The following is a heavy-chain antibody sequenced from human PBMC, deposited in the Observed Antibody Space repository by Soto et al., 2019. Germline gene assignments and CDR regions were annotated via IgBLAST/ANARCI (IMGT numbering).Heavy chain of an antibody. Sequence: PSETLSLTCTVSGGSISSYHWSWIRQPPGKGLEWIGYIYYSGSTNYNPSLKSRVTISVDTSKNRFSLRLSSVTAADTAVYYCARDRVTYGDNSYYYYGMDVWGQGTTVTVS. CDR2: IYYSGST. D-gene: IGHD4-17*01. CDR1: GGSISSYH. CDR3: ARDRVTYGDNSYYYYGMDV. J-gene: IGHJ6*02. V-gene: IGHV4-59*01.